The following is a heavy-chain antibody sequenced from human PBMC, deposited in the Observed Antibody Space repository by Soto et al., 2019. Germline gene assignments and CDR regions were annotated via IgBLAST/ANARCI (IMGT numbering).Heavy chain of an antibody. CDR2: ISYDGSNK. J-gene: IGHJ6*02. CDR3: AKDLRVPREWYYYDSSGYRYYYGMDV. CDR1: GFTFSSYG. D-gene: IGHD3-22*01. Sequence: GGSLRLSCAASGFTFSSYGMHWVRQAPGKGLEWVAVISYDGSNKYYADSVKGRFTISRDNSKNTLYLQMNSLRAEDTAVYYCAKDLRVPREWYYYDSSGYRYYYGMDVWGQGTTVTVSS. V-gene: IGHV3-30*18.